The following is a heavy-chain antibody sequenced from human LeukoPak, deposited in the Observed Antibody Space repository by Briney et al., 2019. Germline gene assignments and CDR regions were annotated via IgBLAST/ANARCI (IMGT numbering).Heavy chain of an antibody. V-gene: IGHV3-23*01. CDR3: AKRGVVIRVILVGFHKEANYFDS. CDR2: ISGSGGRT. J-gene: IGHJ4*02. Sequence: PGGSLRLSCAVSGITLSNYGMSWVRQAPGKGLEWVAGISGSGGRTNYADSVKGRFTISRDNPKNTLSLQMSSLRAEDTAVYFCAKRGVVIRVILVGFHKEANYFDSWGQGVLVTVSS. CDR1: GITLSNYG. D-gene: IGHD3-22*01.